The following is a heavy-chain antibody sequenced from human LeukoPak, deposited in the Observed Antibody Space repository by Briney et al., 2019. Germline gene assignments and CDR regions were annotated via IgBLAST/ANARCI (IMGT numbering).Heavy chain of an antibody. V-gene: IGHV4-34*01. CDR2: INHSGST. CDR3: ARLIWSGYYLPDY. Sequence: SETLSLTCAVYGRSFSGYYWSWIRQPPGKGLESLGEINHSGSTDYNPSLKSRVTISVDTSKNQFSLKLSSVTAADTAVYYCARLIWSGYYLPDYWGQGTLVTVSS. CDR1: GRSFSGYY. J-gene: IGHJ4*02. D-gene: IGHD3-3*01.